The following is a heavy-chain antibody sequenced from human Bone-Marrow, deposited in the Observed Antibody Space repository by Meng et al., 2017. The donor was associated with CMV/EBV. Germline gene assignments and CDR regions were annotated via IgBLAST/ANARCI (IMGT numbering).Heavy chain of an antibody. Sequence: GGSPRLSCAASGFTFSSYSMNWVRQAPGKGLEWVSSISSSSSYIYYADSVKGRFTISRDNAKNSLYLQMNSLRAEDTAVYYCARDRHCSSTSCSYDGFDIWGQGTMVTVSS. CDR2: ISSSSSYI. CDR3: ARDRHCSSTSCSYDGFDI. CDR1: GFTFSSYS. D-gene: IGHD2-2*01. J-gene: IGHJ3*02. V-gene: IGHV3-21*01.